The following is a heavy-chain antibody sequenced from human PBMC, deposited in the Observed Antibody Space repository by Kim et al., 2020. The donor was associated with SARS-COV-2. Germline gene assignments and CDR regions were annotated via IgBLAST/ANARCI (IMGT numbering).Heavy chain of an antibody. CDR3: ARTGELSYGMDV. D-gene: IGHD7-27*01. J-gene: IGHJ6*02. V-gene: IGHV1-46*01. Sequence: SDAQKFQGRVTMTRDTSTSTVYMELSSLRSEDTAVYYCARTGELSYGMDVWGQGTTVTVSS.